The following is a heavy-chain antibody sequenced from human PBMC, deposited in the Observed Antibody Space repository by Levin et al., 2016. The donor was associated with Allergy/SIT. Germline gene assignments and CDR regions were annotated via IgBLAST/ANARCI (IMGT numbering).Heavy chain of an antibody. CDR3: AREIGSPRYAFDI. J-gene: IGHJ3*02. V-gene: IGHV4-34*01. CDR2: INHSGST. D-gene: IGHD1-26*01. CDR1: GGSFSGYY. Sequence: SETLSLTCAVYGGSFSGYYWSWIRQPPGKGLEWIGEINHSGSTNYNPSLKSRVTISVDTSKNQFSLRLSSVTATDTAVYYCAREIGSPRYAFDIWGQGTMVTVSS.